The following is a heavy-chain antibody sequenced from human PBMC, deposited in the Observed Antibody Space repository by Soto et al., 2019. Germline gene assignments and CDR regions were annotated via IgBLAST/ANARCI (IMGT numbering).Heavy chain of an antibody. J-gene: IGHJ4*02. V-gene: IGHV4-39*01. CDR2: IYYSGST. CDR3: ARRSITWLKGFDY. Sequence: SETLSLTCTVSGGSISSSSYYWGWIRQPPGKGLEWIGSIYYSGSTYYNPSLKSRVTISVDTSKNQFSLKLSSVTAADTAVYYCARRSITWLKGFDYWGQGTLVTVSS. D-gene: IGHD5-12*01. CDR1: GGSISSSSYY.